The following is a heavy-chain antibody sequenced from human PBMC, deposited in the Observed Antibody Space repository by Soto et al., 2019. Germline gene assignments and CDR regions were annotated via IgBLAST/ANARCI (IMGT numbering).Heavy chain of an antibody. D-gene: IGHD1-7*01. CDR1: GFTFSNYG. J-gene: IGHJ4*02. CDR3: ARGNYGASGIDY. CDR2: IWYDGNNK. Sequence: GGSLRLSCEGSGFTFSNYGIHWVRQAPGMGLDWVAVIWYDGNNKYYSESVKGRFTISRDNSKNTVFLEMSSLRAEDTAVYYCARGNYGASGIDYWGPGALVTVSS. V-gene: IGHV3-33*01.